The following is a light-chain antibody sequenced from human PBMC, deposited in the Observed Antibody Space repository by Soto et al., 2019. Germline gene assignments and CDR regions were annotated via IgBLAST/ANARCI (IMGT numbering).Light chain of an antibody. CDR3: QQYNTFWT. J-gene: IGKJ1*01. Sequence: DIQMTQSPSTLSASVGDRVTITCRAGQSISSWLAWYQQKPGKAPKLLIYDVSSLESGVSSRFSGSGSGTEFSLTISSLQPDDSATYYCQQYNTFWTFGQGTKVDIK. CDR2: DVS. V-gene: IGKV1-5*01. CDR1: QSISSW.